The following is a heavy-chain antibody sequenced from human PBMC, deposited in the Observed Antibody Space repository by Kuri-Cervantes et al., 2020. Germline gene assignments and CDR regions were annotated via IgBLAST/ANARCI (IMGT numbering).Heavy chain of an antibody. Sequence: GGSLRLSCAASGFTFGDYAMHWVRQAPGKGLEWVSGISWNSGSIGYADSVKGRFTISRDNAENSLYLQMNSLRAGDTAVYFCARGYGGWYFDLWGRGTLVTVSS. J-gene: IGHJ2*01. CDR1: GFTFGDYA. D-gene: IGHD4-17*01. V-gene: IGHV3-9*01. CDR2: ISWNSGSI. CDR3: ARGYGGWYFDL.